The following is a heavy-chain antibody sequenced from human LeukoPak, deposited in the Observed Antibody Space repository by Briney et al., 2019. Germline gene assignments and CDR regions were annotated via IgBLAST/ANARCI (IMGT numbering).Heavy chain of an antibody. D-gene: IGHD6-25*01. J-gene: IGHJ6*03. CDR1: GGTFSSYA. CDR3: ARGPAAKERNYYYYMDV. CDR2: IIPIFGTA. Sequence: ASVKLSCKASGGTFSSYAISWVRQAPGQGLEWMGGIIPIFGTANYAQKFQGRVTITTDESTSTAYMELSSLRSEDTAVYYCARGPAAKERNYYYYMDVWGKGTTVTVSS. V-gene: IGHV1-69*05.